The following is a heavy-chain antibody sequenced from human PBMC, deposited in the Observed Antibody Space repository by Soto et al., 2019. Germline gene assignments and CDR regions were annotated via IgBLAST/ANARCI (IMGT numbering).Heavy chain of an antibody. CDR1: GFTFTRYS. CDR2: ISSTTHYI. V-gene: IGHV3-21*04. Sequence: EVQLVESGGGLVKPGGSLRLSCAASGFTFTRYSMNWVRQAPGKGLEWVSSISSTTHYIYYADSMRGRFTISRDNAKKYVYLQMDSLRPEDTALYYCVKDFGYYYDYAFDVWGQGTMVTVSP. CDR3: VKDFGYYYDYAFDV. J-gene: IGHJ3*01. D-gene: IGHD3-22*01.